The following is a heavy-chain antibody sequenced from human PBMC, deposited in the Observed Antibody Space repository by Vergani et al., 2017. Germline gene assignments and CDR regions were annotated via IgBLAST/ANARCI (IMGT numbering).Heavy chain of an antibody. J-gene: IGHJ6*03. V-gene: IGHV3-30-3*01. CDR1: GFTFSSYA. Sequence: QVQLVESGGGVVQPGRSLRLSCAASGFTFSSYAMHWVRQAPGKGLEWVAVISYDGSNKYYADSVKGRFTISRDNSKNTLYLQMNSLRAEDTAVYYCARRVRASGPLYYYYYMDVWDKGTTVTVSS. D-gene: IGHD3-10*01. CDR3: ARRVRASGPLYYYYYMDV. CDR2: ISYDGSNK.